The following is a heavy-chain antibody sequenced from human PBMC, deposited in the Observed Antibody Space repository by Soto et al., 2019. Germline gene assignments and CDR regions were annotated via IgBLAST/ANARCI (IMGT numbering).Heavy chain of an antibody. Sequence: GGSLRLSCAASGFTFSSYAMHWVRQAPGKGLEWVAVISYDGSNKYYADSVKGRFTISRDNSKNTLYLQMNSLRAEDTAVYYCAKDIFKGLSAAGTGGYGMDVWGQGTKVTVSS. CDR1: GFTFSSYA. D-gene: IGHD6-13*01. CDR2: ISYDGSNK. J-gene: IGHJ6*02. CDR3: AKDIFKGLSAAGTGGYGMDV. V-gene: IGHV3-30-3*01.